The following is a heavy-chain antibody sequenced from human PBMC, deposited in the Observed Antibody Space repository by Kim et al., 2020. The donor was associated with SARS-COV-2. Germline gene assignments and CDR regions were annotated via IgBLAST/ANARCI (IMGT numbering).Heavy chain of an antibody. Sequence: FTIARDNSKNTLYLQMNSLRAEDTAVYYCARDVVATIALTEYSSSWFFDYWGQGTLVTVSS. V-gene: IGHV3-30*01. J-gene: IGHJ4*02. CDR3: ARDVVATIALTEYSSSWFFDY. D-gene: IGHD6-13*01.